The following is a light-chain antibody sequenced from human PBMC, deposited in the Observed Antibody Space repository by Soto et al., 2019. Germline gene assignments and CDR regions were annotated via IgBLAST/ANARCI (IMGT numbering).Light chain of an antibody. CDR3: QRYHSSPYT. J-gene: IGKJ2*01. CDR1: QSITTW. CDR2: DAS. V-gene: IGKV1-5*01. Sequence: DIQMTQSPSTLSASIGDRVTITCRASQSITTWLAWYQQKPGKAPKLLIYDASILQSGVPPRFSGSGSGTDFTITISSLQPDDFATYFCQRYHSSPYTFGQGTRLEIK.